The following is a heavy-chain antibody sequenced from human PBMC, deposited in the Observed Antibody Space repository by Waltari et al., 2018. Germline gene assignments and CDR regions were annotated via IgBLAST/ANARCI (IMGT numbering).Heavy chain of an antibody. D-gene: IGHD6-19*01. CDR2: IIPIFGTP. V-gene: IGHV1-69*05. J-gene: IGHJ4*02. CDR3: TRGYRFDSSGRYYFDY. Sequence: QVRLVQSGAEVRKPGSSVRVSCETSGRSLRGYTFSWVRQAPGQGLEWMGGIIPIFGTPSYAQKFQGRLTITTGYNMRIAYMDLGGLTSQDTAIYYCTRGYRFDSSGRYYFDYWGQGTQVTVSS. CDR1: GRSLRGYT.